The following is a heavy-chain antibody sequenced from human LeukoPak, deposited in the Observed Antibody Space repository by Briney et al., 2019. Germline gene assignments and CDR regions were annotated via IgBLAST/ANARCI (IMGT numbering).Heavy chain of an antibody. J-gene: IGHJ4*02. Sequence: GGSLRLSCAASGFTVSSNYMSWVRQAPGKGLEWVSVIYSGGSTYYADSVKGRFTISRDNSKNTLYLQMNSLRAEDTAVYYCARERGGYYGSGSYGTDYWGQGTLVTVSS. CDR1: GFTVSSNY. CDR2: IYSGGST. D-gene: IGHD3-10*01. CDR3: ARERGGYYGSGSYGTDY. V-gene: IGHV3-66*01.